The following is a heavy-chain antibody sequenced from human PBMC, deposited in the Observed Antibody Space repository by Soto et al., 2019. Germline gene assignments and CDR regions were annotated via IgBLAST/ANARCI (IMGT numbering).Heavy chain of an antibody. V-gene: IGHV4-31*01. D-gene: IGHD7-27*01. CDR1: GDSIRGGGHY. J-gene: IGHJ4*03. CDR2: VYHSGST. Sequence: QVQLQESGPGLVKPSQTLSLTCSVSGDSIRGGGHYWNWIRQFPGKGLEWIGYVYHSGSTHYNPSLRGPLTISIATSKNQFSLRLISVTAADTALYYCARDTGLAPTVWGYWGNGTQVPVSS. CDR3: ARDTGLAPTVWGY.